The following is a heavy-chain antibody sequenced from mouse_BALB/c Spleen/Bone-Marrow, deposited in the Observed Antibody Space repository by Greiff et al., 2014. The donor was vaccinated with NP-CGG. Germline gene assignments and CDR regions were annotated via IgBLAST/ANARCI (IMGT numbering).Heavy chain of an antibody. CDR2: INPSSGYT. Sequence: QVQLQQPGAELARPGASVKMSCKASGYTFTSYTMHWVKQRPGQGLEWIGYINPSSGYTNYNQKFEDKATLTADKSSSTAYMQLSSLTSEDSAVYYCALANWDIGGPFAYWGQGTLVTVSA. V-gene: IGHV1-4*01. CDR3: ALANWDIGGPFAY. J-gene: IGHJ3*01. D-gene: IGHD4-1*01. CDR1: GYTFTSYT.